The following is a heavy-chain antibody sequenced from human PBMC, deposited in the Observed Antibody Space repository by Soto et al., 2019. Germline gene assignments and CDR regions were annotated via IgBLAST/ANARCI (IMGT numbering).Heavy chain of an antibody. CDR3: AKDSYDSSGYLLDY. D-gene: IGHD3-22*01. CDR2: MSYDGGNK. V-gene: IGHV3-30*18. CDR1: GFTFSTYG. J-gene: IGHJ4*02. Sequence: QVQLVESGGGVVQPGRSLRLSCAASGFTFSTYGMHWVRQAPGKGLEWVAVMSYDGGNKYYADSVKGRFTNSRDNSKNTLYLQMNSLRAEDTAVYYCAKDSYDSSGYLLDYWGQGTLVTVSS.